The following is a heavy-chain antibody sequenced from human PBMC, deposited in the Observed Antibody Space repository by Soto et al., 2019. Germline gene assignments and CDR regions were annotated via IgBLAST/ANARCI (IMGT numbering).Heavy chain of an antibody. V-gene: IGHV3-33*01. CDR1: GFTFRSYG. CDR3: ARDRLVPYGYGMDV. Sequence: QMQLVESGGGVVQPGRSLRLSCAASGFTFRSYGIHWVRQAPGKGLEWVALIWFDGSKKYYVDSVKGRFAVSRDNSKKTLYLQMNSLRVEDTAVYYCARDRLVPYGYGMDVWGQGTPVTVSS. J-gene: IGHJ6*02. CDR2: IWFDGSKK. D-gene: IGHD2-2*01.